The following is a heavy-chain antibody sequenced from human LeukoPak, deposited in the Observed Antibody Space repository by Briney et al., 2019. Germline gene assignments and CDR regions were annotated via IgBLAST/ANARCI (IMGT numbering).Heavy chain of an antibody. J-gene: IGHJ4*02. Sequence: PSETLSLTCTVSGGSISSGDYYWSWIRQPPGKGLEWIGYIYYSGSTYYNPSLKSRVTISVDTSKDQFSLKLSSVTAADTAVYYCARGSQRYYYDIGYWGQGTLVTVSS. CDR3: ARGSQRYYYDIGY. D-gene: IGHD3-22*01. CDR1: GGSISSGDYY. V-gene: IGHV4-30-4*01. CDR2: IYYSGST.